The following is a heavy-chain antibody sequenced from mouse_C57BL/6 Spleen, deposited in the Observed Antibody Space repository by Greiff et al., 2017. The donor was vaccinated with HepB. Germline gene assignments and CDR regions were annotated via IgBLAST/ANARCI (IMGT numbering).Heavy chain of an antibody. Sequence: QVQLKQPGAELVRPGTSVKLSCKASGYTFTSYWMHWVKQRPGQGLEWIGVIDPSDSYTNYNQKFKGKATLTVDTSSSTAYMQLSSLTSEDSAVYYCARGDPWFAYWGQGTLVTVSA. CDR2: IDPSDSYT. J-gene: IGHJ3*01. CDR3: ARGDPWFAY. CDR1: GYTFTSYW. V-gene: IGHV1-59*01.